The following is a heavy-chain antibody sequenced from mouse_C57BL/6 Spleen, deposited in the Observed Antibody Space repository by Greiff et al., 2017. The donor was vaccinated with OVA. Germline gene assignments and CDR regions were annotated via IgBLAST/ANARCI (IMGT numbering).Heavy chain of an antibody. Sequence: QVQLQQPGAELVMPGASVKLSCKASGYTFTSYWMHWVKQRPGQGLEWIGEIDPSDSYTNYNQKFKGKSTLTVDKSSSTADMQLSSLTSEDSAVYYCARWGDYDVFAYWGQGTLVTVSA. D-gene: IGHD2-4*01. CDR2: IDPSDSYT. CDR1: GYTFTSYW. V-gene: IGHV1-69*01. J-gene: IGHJ3*01. CDR3: ARWGDYDVFAY.